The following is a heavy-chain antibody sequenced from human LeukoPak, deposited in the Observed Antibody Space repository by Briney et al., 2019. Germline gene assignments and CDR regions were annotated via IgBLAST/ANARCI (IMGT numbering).Heavy chain of an antibody. J-gene: IGHJ6*02. D-gene: IGHD2-15*01. CDR3: ARERVASRYYYGMDV. Sequence: PGGSLRLSCAASGFTFSSYAMHWVRQAPGKGLEWVAVISYDGSNKYYADSVKGRFTISRDNSKNTLYLQTNSLRAEDTAVYYCARERVASRYYYGMDVWGQGTTVTVSS. CDR2: ISYDGSNK. CDR1: GFTFSSYA. V-gene: IGHV3-30-3*01.